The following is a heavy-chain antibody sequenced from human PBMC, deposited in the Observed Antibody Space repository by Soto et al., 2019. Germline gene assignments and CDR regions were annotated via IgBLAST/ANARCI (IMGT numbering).Heavy chain of an antibody. J-gene: IGHJ6*03. CDR3: ARPWGHYYYYYYMDV. V-gene: IGHV3-21*01. D-gene: IGHD7-27*01. CDR1: GFTFSSYS. Sequence: EVQQVESGGGLVKPGGSLRLSCAASGFTFSSYSKNWVRQAPGKGLEWVSSISSSSSYIYYADSVKGRFTISRDNAKNSLYLQMNSLRAEDTAVYYCARPWGHYYYYYYMDVWGKGTTVTVSS. CDR2: ISSSSSYI.